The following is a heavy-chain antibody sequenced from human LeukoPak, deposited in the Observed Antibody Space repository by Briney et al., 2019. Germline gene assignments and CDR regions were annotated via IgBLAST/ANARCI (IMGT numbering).Heavy chain of an antibody. D-gene: IGHD3-22*01. V-gene: IGHV3-30*18. Sequence: GGSLRLSCAASGFTFSSYGMHWVRQAPGKGLEWVAVISYDGSNKYYADSVKGRFTISRGNSKNTLYLQMNSLRAEDTAVYYCAKDTYDSSGYYYYDYWGQGTLVTVSS. CDR3: AKDTYDSSGYYYYDY. CDR2: ISYDGSNK. J-gene: IGHJ4*02. CDR1: GFTFSSYG.